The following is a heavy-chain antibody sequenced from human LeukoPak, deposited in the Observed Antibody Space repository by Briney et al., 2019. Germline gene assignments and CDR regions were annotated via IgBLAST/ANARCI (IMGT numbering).Heavy chain of an antibody. CDR2: IKQDGSEK. V-gene: IGHV3-7*01. CDR3: ARTSPAGSGTDGDWFDP. Sequence: GGSLRLSCAASGFTFSSYWMSWVRQAPGKGLEWVANIKQDGSEKYYVDSVKGRFTISRDNAKNSLYLQMNSLRAEDTAVYYCARTSPAGSGTDGDWFDPWGQGTLVTVSS. CDR1: GFTFSSYW. D-gene: IGHD3-10*01. J-gene: IGHJ5*02.